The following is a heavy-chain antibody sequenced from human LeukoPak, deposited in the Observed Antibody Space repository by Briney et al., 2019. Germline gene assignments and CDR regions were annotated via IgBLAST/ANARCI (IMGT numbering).Heavy chain of an antibody. CDR3: ARGLRGYSYGLIEY. D-gene: IGHD5-18*01. CDR2: IYSGGST. J-gene: IGHJ4*02. V-gene: IGHV3-53*01. Sequence: PGGSLRLSCAASGFTVSSNYMSWVRQAPGKGLEWVSVIYSGGSTYYADSVKGRFTISRDNSKNTLYLQMNSLRAEDTAVYYCARGLRGYSYGLIEYWGQGTLVTVSS. CDR1: GFTVSSNY.